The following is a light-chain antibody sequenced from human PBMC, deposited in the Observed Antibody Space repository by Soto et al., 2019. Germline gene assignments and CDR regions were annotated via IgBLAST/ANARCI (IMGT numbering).Light chain of an antibody. J-gene: IGLJ3*02. V-gene: IGLV9-49*01. CDR1: SGYSNYK. CDR3: GADHGSGSNFDFWV. Sequence: QSVLTQPPSASASLGASVTLTCTLSSGYSNYKVDWYQQRPGKGPRFVMRVGTGGIVGSKGDGIPDRFSVLGSGLNRYLTIKNIQEEDESDYHCGADHGSGSNFDFWVFGGGTKLTVL. CDR2: VGTGGIVG.